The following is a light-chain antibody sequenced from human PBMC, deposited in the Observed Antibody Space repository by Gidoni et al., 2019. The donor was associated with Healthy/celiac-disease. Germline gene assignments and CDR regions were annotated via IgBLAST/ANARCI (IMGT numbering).Light chain of an antibody. J-gene: IGKJ1*01. V-gene: IGKV3-20*01. CDR2: GAS. CDR1: QSVSSSD. CDR3: QQYGSSPWT. Sequence: EIVLTQSPGTLSLSPGERATLSCRASQSVSSSDLAWYQQKPGQAPRPLDYGASRRATGIPDRFSGSGSGTDFTLTLSRLEPEDFAVYYCQQYGSSPWTFGQGTKVEIK.